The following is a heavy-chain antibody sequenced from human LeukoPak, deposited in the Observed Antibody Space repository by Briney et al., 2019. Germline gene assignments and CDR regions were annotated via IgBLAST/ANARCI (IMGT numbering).Heavy chain of an antibody. CDR3: ARGNLWFGELVY. CDR1: GFTFNKYN. CDR2: ISSSPSYI. D-gene: IGHD3-10*01. Sequence: GGSLRLSCAASGFTFNKYNMNWVRQAPGKGLEWVSSISSSPSYIYYADSVQGRITISRDNAKNSLYLQMNSLRAEDTAVYYCARGNLWFGELVYWGQGTLVTVSS. V-gene: IGHV3-21*01. J-gene: IGHJ4*02.